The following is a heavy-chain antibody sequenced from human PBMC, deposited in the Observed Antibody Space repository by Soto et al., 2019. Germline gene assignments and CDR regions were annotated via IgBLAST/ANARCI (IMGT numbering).Heavy chain of an antibody. CDR3: ARFGRARTMNFSYKAGMDV. CDR2: ISAYTGNT. Sequence: QVQLVQSGAEVKKPGASVTVSCKASGYTFTSFGITWVRQAPGQGLEWMGWISAYTGNTKFAQKLQGRVTMTTDTSTTTAYMELRGLRADDTAVYYCARFGRARTMNFSYKAGMDVWGQGTPVTVSS. V-gene: IGHV1-18*01. J-gene: IGHJ6*02. D-gene: IGHD3-22*01. CDR1: GYTFTSFG.